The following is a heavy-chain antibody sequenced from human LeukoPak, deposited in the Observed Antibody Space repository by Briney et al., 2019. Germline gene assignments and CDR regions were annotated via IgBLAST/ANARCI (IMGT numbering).Heavy chain of an antibody. Sequence: SETLSLTCTVSGGSISSSSYYWSWIRQPPGKGLEWIGEINHSGSTNYNPSLKSRVTISVDTSKNQFSLKLSSVTAADTAVYYCARRAYYYGSGSYYTLWGQGTLVTVSS. J-gene: IGHJ4*02. CDR3: ARRAYYYGSGSYYTL. D-gene: IGHD3-10*01. CDR1: GGSISSSSYY. CDR2: INHSGST. V-gene: IGHV4-39*07.